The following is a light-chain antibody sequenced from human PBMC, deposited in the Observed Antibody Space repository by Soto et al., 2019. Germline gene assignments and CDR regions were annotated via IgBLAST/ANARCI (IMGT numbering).Light chain of an antibody. Sequence: QSALTQPASVSGSPGQSITISCTGTSSDAGGYNYVSWYQQHPGKAPKLMIYDVSNRPSGVSNRFSGSKSGNTASLTISGLQAEDEADYYCSSYTSSNTLVLFGGGTKLTVL. CDR2: DVS. CDR3: SSYTSSNTLVL. V-gene: IGLV2-14*01. CDR1: SSDAGGYNY. J-gene: IGLJ2*01.